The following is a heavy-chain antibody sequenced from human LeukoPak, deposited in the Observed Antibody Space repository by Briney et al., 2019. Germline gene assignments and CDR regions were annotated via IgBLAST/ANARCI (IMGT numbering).Heavy chain of an antibody. J-gene: IGHJ6*02. CDR2: IYYSGST. D-gene: IGHD2-2*01. Sequence: SETLSLTCSVSGGSISNYYWSWIRQPPGKGLEWIGYIYYSGSTNYNPSLKSRVTISVDTSKNQFSLKLSSVTAADTAVYYCARAAYCSSTSCYRRSLELRPDYYYGMDVWGQGTTVTVSS. CDR1: GGSISNYY. CDR3: ARAAYCSSTSCYRRSLELRPDYYYGMDV. V-gene: IGHV4-59*01.